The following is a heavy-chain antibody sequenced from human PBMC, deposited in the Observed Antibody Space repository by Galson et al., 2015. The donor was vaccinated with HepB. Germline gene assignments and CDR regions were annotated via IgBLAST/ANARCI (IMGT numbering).Heavy chain of an antibody. D-gene: IGHD2-8*02. CDR1: GFAFRKHA. CDR3: ARDGLIVTGGVFDI. Sequence: SLRLSCAASGFAFRKHAMGWVRQAPGKRLEWVSGISGNGDNTYYADSVKGRFTISRDSSKTTLYLQMNSLRAEDTAVYYCARDGLIVTGGVFDIWGQGTMVTVSS. CDR2: ISGNGDNT. V-gene: IGHV3-23*01. J-gene: IGHJ3*02.